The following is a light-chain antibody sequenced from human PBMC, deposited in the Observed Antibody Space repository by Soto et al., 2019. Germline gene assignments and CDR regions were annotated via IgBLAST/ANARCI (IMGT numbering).Light chain of an antibody. CDR2: GAS. J-gene: IGKJ4*01. Sequence: DIQMTQSPSTLSASVGDRVTITCRASQSISVWLAWYQQKAGKAPNLLIYGASTLESGVPSRFSGSGSGTEFTLTISSLQPDDFATYYCQKYNSYSPLTFGGGTKVDIK. CDR1: QSISVW. V-gene: IGKV1-5*01. CDR3: QKYNSYSPLT.